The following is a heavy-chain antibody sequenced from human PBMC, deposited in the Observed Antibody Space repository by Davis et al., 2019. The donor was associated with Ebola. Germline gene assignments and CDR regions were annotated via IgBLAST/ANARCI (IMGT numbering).Heavy chain of an antibody. CDR2: IKQDGSEK. D-gene: IGHD2-2*01. CDR1: GFTFSSYW. V-gene: IGHV3-7*01. CDR3: ARDYFLVPAVGLLDYGMDV. J-gene: IGHJ6*02. Sequence: PGGSLRLSCAASGFTFSSYWMSWVRQAPGKGLEWVANIKQDGSEKYYVDSVKGRFTISRDNAKNSLYLQMNSLRAEDTAVYYCARDYFLVPAVGLLDYGMDVWGQGTTVTVSS.